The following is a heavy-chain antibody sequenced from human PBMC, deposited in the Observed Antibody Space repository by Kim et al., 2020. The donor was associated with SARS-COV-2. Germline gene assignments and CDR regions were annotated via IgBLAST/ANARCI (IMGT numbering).Heavy chain of an antibody. CDR1: GFTFSDYY. D-gene: IGHD6-19*01. J-gene: IGHJ4*02. CDR2: ISSSSSYT. V-gene: IGHV3-11*05. Sequence: GGSLRLSCAASGFTFSDYYMSWIRQAPGKGLEWVSYISSSSSYTNYADSVKGRFTISRDNAKNSLYLQMNSLRAEDTAVYYCARDRPGYSSGSVDYWGQGTLVTVSS. CDR3: ARDRPGYSSGSVDY.